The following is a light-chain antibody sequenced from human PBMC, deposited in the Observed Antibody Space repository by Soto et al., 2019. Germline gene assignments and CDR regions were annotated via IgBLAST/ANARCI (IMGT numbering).Light chain of an antibody. CDR1: SSNIGAGYD. V-gene: IGLV1-40*01. CDR3: QSYDSSLSGYVV. J-gene: IGLJ2*01. CDR2: GNS. Sequence: QAVVTQPPSVSGAPGQRVTISCTGSSSNIGAGYDVHWYQQLPGTAPKVLIYGNSNRPSGVPDRFSGSKSGTSASLAITGLQDEDEADYYCQSYDSSLSGYVVFGGGTKLTVL.